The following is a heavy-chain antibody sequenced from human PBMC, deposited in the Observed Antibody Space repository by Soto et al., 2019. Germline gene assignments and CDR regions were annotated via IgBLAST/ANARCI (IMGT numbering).Heavy chain of an antibody. CDR3: ASLRLVRPTEDD. V-gene: IGHV1-2*02. CDR2: INPNTGDT. Sequence: QVQLVQSGAEVKKPGASVKVSCKASGYTFSDYYLHWVRQAPGQGLESMGWINPNTGDTNYAQKFQGGVTMSGDTSISTAYIELRRLTSADTAVYHCASLRLVRPTEDDGGQGTLVTVSS. J-gene: IGHJ4*02. D-gene: IGHD2-21*01. CDR1: GYTFSDYY.